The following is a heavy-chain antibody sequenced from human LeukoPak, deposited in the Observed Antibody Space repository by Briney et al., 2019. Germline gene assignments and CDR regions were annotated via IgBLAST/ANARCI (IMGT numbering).Heavy chain of an antibody. V-gene: IGHV3-66*02. J-gene: IGHJ4*02. CDR3: ARLVYSSFLGDY. CDR1: EFTVSGDY. CDR2: IHGGGYT. Sequence: GGSLRLSCAASEFTVSGDYMTWVRQAPGKGLEWVSAIHGGGYTYYADPVKGRFTISRDNSKNTLYLQMNSLRAEDTAVYYCARLVYSSFLGDYWGQGTLVAVSS. D-gene: IGHD6-19*01.